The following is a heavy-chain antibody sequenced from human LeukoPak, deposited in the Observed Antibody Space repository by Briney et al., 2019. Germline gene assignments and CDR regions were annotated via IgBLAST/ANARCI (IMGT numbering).Heavy chain of an antibody. J-gene: IGHJ5*02. CDR2: IRIGGGGT. V-gene: IGHV3-23*01. Sequence: GGSLRDSCAASGFDLTTYAMTWVRQAPAKGLEWVSSIRIGGGGTYYADSVKGRFTISRDNSENTLHLQMNNLRVEDTARYFCARCMVLSQGWCEWFDPWGQGPGVSVFS. CDR1: GFDLTTYA. CDR3: ARCMVLSQGWCEWFDP. D-gene: IGHD4/OR15-4a*01.